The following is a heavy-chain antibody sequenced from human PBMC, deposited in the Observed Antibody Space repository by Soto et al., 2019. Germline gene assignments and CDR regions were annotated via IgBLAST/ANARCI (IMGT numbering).Heavy chain of an antibody. V-gene: IGHV3-30*18. J-gene: IGHJ4*02. Sequence: GGSLRLSCAASGFTFSSYGMHWVRQAPGKGLEWVAVISYDGSNKYYADSVKGRFTISRDNSKNTLYLQMNSLRAEDTAVYYCAKDLSSGRRGWTLFDYWGQGILVTVSS. CDR1: GFTFSSYG. CDR3: AKDLSSGRRGWTLFDY. CDR2: ISYDGSNK. D-gene: IGHD6-19*01.